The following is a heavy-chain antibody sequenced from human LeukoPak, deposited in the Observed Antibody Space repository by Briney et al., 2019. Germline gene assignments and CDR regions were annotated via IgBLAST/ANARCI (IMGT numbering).Heavy chain of an antibody. V-gene: IGHV3-23*01. J-gene: IGHJ4*02. CDR2: IDGSDGAS. D-gene: IGHD1-26*01. CDR1: GFRFSSYV. CDR3: ARVDSGNYDY. Sequence: GGSLRLSCAASGFRFSSYVMSWVRQAPGKGLECVGCIDGSDGASYYEDSVKGRFTISRDNSKNTLFLQMNSLRVEDMAVYYCARVDSGNYDYWGQGTLLTVSS.